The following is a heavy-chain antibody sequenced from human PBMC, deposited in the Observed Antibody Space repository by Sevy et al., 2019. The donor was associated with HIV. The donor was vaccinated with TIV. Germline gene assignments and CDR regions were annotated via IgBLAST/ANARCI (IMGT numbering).Heavy chain of an antibody. CDR3: ARDGGYSIKWYPLY. J-gene: IGHJ4*01. Sequence: GGSLRLSCAASGFTFSTYAMHWVRQAPGKGLGWVAVISYEGTETFYAASVEGRFTISRDNSKNMLSLQINSLRPEDTAVYFCARDGGYSIKWYPLYWGHGTLVTVSS. CDR2: ISYEGTET. D-gene: IGHD6-13*01. CDR1: GFTFSTYA. V-gene: IGHV3-30-3*01.